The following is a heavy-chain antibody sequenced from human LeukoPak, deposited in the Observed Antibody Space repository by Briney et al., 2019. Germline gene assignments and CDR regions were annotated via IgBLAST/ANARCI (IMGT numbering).Heavy chain of an antibody. CDR1: GGSISSYY. CDR2: IYTSGST. D-gene: IGHD1-26*01. Sequence: SETLSLTCTVSGGSISSYYWSWVRPPPGKGLEWIGHIYTSGSTNYNPSLKSRVTIPVHKSKNQLPLMLRSVTGADRAVYCCAGHHRWGATTNCDYGGQGTVVSVSS. CDR3: AGHHRWGATTNCDY. J-gene: IGHJ4*02. V-gene: IGHV4-4*09.